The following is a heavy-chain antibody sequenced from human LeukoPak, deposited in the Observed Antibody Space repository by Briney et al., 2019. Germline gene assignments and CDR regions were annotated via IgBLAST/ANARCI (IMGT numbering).Heavy chain of an antibody. V-gene: IGHV1-58*02. J-gene: IGHJ3*02. CDR2: IVVGSGNT. CDR3: AADYSGSYYDDRGAFDI. D-gene: IGHD1-26*01. Sequence: ASVKVSCKASGFTFTSSAMQWVRQARGQRLEWIGWIVVGSGNTNYAQKFQERVTITRDMSTSTAYMELGSLRSEDTAVYYCAADYSGSYYDDRGAFDIWGQGTMVTVSS. CDR1: GFTFTSSA.